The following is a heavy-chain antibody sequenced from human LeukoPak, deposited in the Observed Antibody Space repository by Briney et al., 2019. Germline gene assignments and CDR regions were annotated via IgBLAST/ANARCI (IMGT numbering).Heavy chain of an antibody. CDR3: ARGNAHAFDI. CDR1: GFTFSSYS. J-gene: IGHJ3*02. Sequence: GGSLRLSCAASGFTFSSYSMNWVRQAPGKGLEWVSSISSSSSYIYYADSVKGRFTISRDNAENTLYLQMNSLRAEDTAVYFCARGNAHAFDIWGQGTMVTVSS. V-gene: IGHV3-21*01. D-gene: IGHD1-1*01. CDR2: ISSSSSYI.